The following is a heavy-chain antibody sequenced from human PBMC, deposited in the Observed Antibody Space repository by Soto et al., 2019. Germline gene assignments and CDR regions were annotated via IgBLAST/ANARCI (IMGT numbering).Heavy chain of an antibody. CDR1: EGTFSSYT. Sequence: QVQLVQSGAEVKKPGSSVKVSCKASEGTFSSYTISWVRQAPGQGLEWMGRIIPTLGIANYAQKFQGRVTITADKSTSTAYMELSSLRSEDTAVYYCARRNRGDFDYWGQGTLVTVSS. J-gene: IGHJ4*02. D-gene: IGHD3-10*01. CDR2: IIPTLGIA. CDR3: ARRNRGDFDY. V-gene: IGHV1-69*02.